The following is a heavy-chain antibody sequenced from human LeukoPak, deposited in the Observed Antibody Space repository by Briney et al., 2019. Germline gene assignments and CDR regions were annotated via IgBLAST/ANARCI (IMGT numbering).Heavy chain of an antibody. J-gene: IGHJ6*03. CDR1: GFTFSSYE. V-gene: IGHV3-48*03. Sequence: PGGSLRLSCAASGFTFSSYEMNWVRQAPGKGLEWVSYISSSGSTIYYADSVKGRFTISRDNAKNSLYLQMNSLRAEDTAVYYCARADSSSWYFRVNYYMDVWGKGTTVTVSS. CDR2: ISSSGSTI. CDR3: ARADSSSWYFRVNYYMDV. D-gene: IGHD6-13*01.